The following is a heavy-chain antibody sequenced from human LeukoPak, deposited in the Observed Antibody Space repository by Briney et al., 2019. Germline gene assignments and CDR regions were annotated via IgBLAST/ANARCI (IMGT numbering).Heavy chain of an antibody. D-gene: IGHD3-16*01. Sequence: GGSLRLSCAASGFAVSMYEMNWVRQAPGKVLEWVSFIASDSTKYYAESVKGRFILSRDNAKNSPYLQMNSLRAEDTAVYYCATSLSGWGSYHHRDVWGKGTTVTISS. V-gene: IGHV3-48*03. CDR3: ATSLSGWGSYHHRDV. CDR2: IASDSTK. J-gene: IGHJ6*03. CDR1: GFAVSMYE.